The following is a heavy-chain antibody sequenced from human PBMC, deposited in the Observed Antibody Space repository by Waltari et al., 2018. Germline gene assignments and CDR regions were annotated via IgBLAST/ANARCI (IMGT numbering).Heavy chain of an antibody. CDR2: ISTSRTYI. V-gene: IGHV3-21*01. J-gene: IGHJ1*01. CDR3: ARRPPHYTDYTFTDEH. D-gene: IGHD2-2*02. Sequence: DVQLVESGGGLVKPGGSLRLSCPASGFPFSAYTIDWVRQAPGKGVEWCSSISTSRTYIYYADSVKGRFTISRDNAKNSVDLQMDSLRAEDTALYYCARRPPHYTDYTFTDEHWGPGTLVTVSS. CDR1: GFPFSAYT.